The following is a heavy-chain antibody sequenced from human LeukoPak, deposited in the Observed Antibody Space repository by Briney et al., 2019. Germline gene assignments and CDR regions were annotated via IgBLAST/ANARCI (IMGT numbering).Heavy chain of an antibody. J-gene: IGHJ4*02. CDR1: DGSINSYY. Sequence: PSETLSLTCSVSDGSINSYYWNWIRRPPGKGLEWIGYIYYNGNTNYSPSLKSRVTMSVDTSKNLFSLKVSSVTAADTAVYYCASSILEPGVIMHDSKFDCWGQGTLVTVSS. CDR2: IYYNGNT. V-gene: IGHV4-59*01. CDR3: ASSILEPGVIMHDSKFDC. D-gene: IGHD7-27*01.